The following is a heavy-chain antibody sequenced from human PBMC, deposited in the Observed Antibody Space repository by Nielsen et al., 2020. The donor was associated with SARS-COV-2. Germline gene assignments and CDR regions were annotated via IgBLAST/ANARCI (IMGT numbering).Heavy chain of an antibody. J-gene: IGHJ5*02. D-gene: IGHD2-15*01. CDR3: ARDSYSCSGGSCYSINWFDP. V-gene: IGHV3-48*03. Sequence: WIRQPPGKGLEWVSYISSSGSTIYYADSVKGRFTISRDNAKNSLYLQMNSLRAEDTAVYYCARDSYSCSGGSCYSINWFDPWGQGTLVTVSS. CDR2: ISSSGSTI.